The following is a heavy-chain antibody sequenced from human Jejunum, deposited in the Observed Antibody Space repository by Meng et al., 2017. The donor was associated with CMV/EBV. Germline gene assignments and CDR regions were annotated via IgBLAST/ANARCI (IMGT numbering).Heavy chain of an antibody. CDR2: IYWNDDE. J-gene: IGHJ4*02. D-gene: IGHD6-13*01. CDR3: ARTMAAAGKYYFDY. V-gene: IGHV2-5*01. Sequence: SLSSSGVGVGWIRQPPGKTLEWLALIYWNDDERYSPSLKSRLTITKDTSKNQVVLTMTNMDPVDTATYYCARTMAAAGKYYFDYWGQGTLVTVSS. CDR1: SLSSSGVG.